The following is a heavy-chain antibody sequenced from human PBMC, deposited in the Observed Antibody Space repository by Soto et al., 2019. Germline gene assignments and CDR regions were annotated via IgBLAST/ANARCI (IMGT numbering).Heavy chain of an antibody. CDR1: GGTFSSYA. J-gene: IGHJ3*02. CDR3: ASVLREDGDPFLGAFDI. CDR2: IIPIFGTA. D-gene: IGHD4-17*01. Sequence: VASVKVSCKASGGTFSSYAISWVRQAPGQGLEWMGGIIPIFGTANYAQKFQGRVTITADESTSTAYMELSSLRSEDTAVYYCASVLREDGDPFLGAFDIWGQGTMVTVSS. V-gene: IGHV1-69*13.